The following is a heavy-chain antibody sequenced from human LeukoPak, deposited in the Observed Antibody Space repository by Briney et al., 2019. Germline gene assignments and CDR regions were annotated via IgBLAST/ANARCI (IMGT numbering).Heavy chain of an antibody. CDR1: GGSFSGHY. J-gene: IGHJ5*02. CDR3: ARGRLGYYGSGSYHKGFDP. CDR2: INHSGST. V-gene: IGHV4-34*01. D-gene: IGHD3-10*01. Sequence: SETLSLTCAVYGGSFSGHYWSWIRQPPGKGLEWIGEINHSGSTNYNPSLKSRVTISGDTSKNQFSLKLSSVTAADTAVYYCARGRLGYYGSGSYHKGFDPWGQGTLVTVSS.